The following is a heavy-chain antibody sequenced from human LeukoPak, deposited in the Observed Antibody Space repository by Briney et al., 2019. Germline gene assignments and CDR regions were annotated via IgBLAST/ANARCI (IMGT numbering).Heavy chain of an antibody. CDR2: ISGSGGST. CDR1: GFTFSSYA. CDR3: ATRRGYSYYHDAFDI. J-gene: IGHJ3*02. V-gene: IGHV3-23*01. D-gene: IGHD5-18*01. Sequence: GGSLRLSCAASGFTFSSYAMSWVRQAPGKGLEWVSAISGSGGSTYYADSVKGRFTISRDNSKNTLYLQMNSLRAEDTAVYYCATRRGYSYYHDAFDIWGQGTMVTVSS.